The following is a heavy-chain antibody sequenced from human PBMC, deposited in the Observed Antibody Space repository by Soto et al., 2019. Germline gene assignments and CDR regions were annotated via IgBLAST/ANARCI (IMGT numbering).Heavy chain of an antibody. V-gene: IGHV3-23*01. CDR2: ISGSGGST. CDR1: GFTFSSYA. D-gene: IGHD6-19*01. J-gene: IGHJ4*02. Sequence: GGSLRLSCAASGFTFSSYAMSWVRQAPGKGLEWVSAISGSGGSTYYADSVKGRFTISRDNSKNTLYLQMNSLRAEDTAVYYCAKDRNSSGWYGFRRGPFDYWGQGTLVTVSS. CDR3: AKDRNSSGWYGFRRGPFDY.